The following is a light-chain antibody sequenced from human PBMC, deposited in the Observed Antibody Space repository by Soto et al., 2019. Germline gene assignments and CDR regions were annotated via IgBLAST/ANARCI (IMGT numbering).Light chain of an antibody. CDR3: SSYTSSSTLV. V-gene: IGLV2-14*01. Sequence: QSALTQPASVSGSPGQSITISCTGTSSDVGGYNYVSWYQQHPGKAPKLMIYDVSNRPSGVSNRFSGSKSGNXXXLTISGLQAEDEADYYCSSYTSSSTLVFXXGT. CDR2: DVS. J-gene: IGLJ3*02. CDR1: SSDVGGYNY.